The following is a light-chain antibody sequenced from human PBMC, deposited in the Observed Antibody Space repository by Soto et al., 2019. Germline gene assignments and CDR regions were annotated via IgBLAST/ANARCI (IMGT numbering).Light chain of an antibody. V-gene: IGKV1-27*01. Sequence: DIQMTQSPSSLSASVGDRVTITCRASQGISNYLAWYQQKPGKVPKLLIYAASTLQSGVPSRVSGSGSGTDFTLTISSLQPEDVATYYCQKYNSAPNTFGQGTRLEIK. J-gene: IGKJ5*01. CDR3: QKYNSAPNT. CDR1: QGISNY. CDR2: AAS.